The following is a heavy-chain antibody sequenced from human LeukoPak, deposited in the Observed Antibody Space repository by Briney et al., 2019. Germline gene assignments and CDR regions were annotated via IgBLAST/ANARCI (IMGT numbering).Heavy chain of an antibody. V-gene: IGHV1-69*04. CDR2: IIPILGIA. CDR1: GGTFSSYT. D-gene: IGHD2-2*02. J-gene: IGHJ4*02. Sequence: ASVKVSCEASGGTFSSYTISWVRQAPGQGLEWMGRIIPILGIANYAQKFQGRVTITADKSTSTAYMELSSLRSEDTAVYYCARDRCSSTSCYRWGVFDYWGQGTLVTVSS. CDR3: ARDRCSSTSCYRWGVFDY.